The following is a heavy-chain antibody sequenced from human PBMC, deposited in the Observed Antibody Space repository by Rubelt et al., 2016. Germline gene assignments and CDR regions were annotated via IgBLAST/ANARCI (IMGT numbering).Heavy chain of an antibody. V-gene: IGHV4-39*07. CDR1: GGSISSSSSDH. CDR2: IHYSGGT. Sequence: QLQLQESGPRLVKPSETLSLTCTVSGGSISSSSSDHWGWIRQPPGKGLEWLGSIHYSGGTPYNPSLRGGVTISVDTSRNQCSLRLSSVTAADTAVYYCARVQISRNGYSYGLDDYWGQGTLVTVSS. J-gene: IGHJ4*02. D-gene: IGHD5-18*01. CDR3: ARVQISRNGYSYGLDDY.